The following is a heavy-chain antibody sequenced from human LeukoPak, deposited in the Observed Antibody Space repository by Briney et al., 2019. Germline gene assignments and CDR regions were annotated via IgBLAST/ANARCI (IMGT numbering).Heavy chain of an antibody. V-gene: IGHV1-69*13. J-gene: IGHJ4*02. CDR2: IIPIFGTA. Sequence: GASVKVSCKASGGTFSSCAISWVRQAPGQGLEWMGGIIPIFGTANYAQKFQGRVTITADESTSTAYMELSSLRSEDTAVYYCARAQRVAAAGVFDYWGQGTLVTVSS. CDR3: ARAQRVAAAGVFDY. CDR1: GGTFSSCA. D-gene: IGHD6-13*01.